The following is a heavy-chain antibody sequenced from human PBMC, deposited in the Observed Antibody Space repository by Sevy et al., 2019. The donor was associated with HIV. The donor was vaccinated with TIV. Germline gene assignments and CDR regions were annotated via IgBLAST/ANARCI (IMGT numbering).Heavy chain of an antibody. CDR3: ARESYGGIYLEDYYFMDV. V-gene: IGHV3-20*04. CDR1: GFTFDDYS. CDR2: INWNGGST. Sequence: GGSLRLSCAASGFTFDDYSMTWVRQAPGKGLEWVSVINWNGGSTGYADSVKGRFTISGDNAKNSLYLKMNSLRAEDTALYYCARESYGGIYLEDYYFMDVWGKGTTVTVSS. D-gene: IGHD1-26*01. J-gene: IGHJ6*03.